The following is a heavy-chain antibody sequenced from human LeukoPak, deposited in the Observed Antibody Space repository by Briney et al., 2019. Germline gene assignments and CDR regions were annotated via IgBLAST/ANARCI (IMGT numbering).Heavy chain of an antibody. Sequence: GGSLRLSCAASGFSLSTYWMSWVRQAPGKGPEWVANIKQDGSEKNYVDSVKGRFTIFRDNARNSLYLQMNSLRAEDTAVYYCAGGGWYQLPWGQGTLVTISS. CDR2: IKQDGSEK. D-gene: IGHD2-2*01. J-gene: IGHJ4*02. CDR3: AGGGWYQLP. CDR1: GFSLSTYW. V-gene: IGHV3-7*05.